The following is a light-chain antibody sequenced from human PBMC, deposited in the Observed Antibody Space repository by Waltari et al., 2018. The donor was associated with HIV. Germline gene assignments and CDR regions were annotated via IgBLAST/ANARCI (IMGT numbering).Light chain of an antibody. Sequence: QSVLTQPPSVSGAPGQRVTIPCPGSSSNIGAGYDVHWYQQLPGTAPKLLIYGNSNRPSGVPDRFSGSKSGTSASLAIIGLQAEDEADYYCQSYDSSLSGYVVFGGGTKLSVL. J-gene: IGLJ2*01. CDR3: QSYDSSLSGYVV. V-gene: IGLV1-40*01. CDR1: SSNIGAGYD. CDR2: GNS.